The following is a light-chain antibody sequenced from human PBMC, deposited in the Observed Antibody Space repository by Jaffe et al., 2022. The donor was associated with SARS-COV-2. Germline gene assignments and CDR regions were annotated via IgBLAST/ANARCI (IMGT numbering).Light chain of an antibody. CDR3: QQYNSYPYT. CDR1: HSVTAW. J-gene: IGKJ2*01. V-gene: IGKV1-5*03. Sequence: DIQMTQSPSTLSASVGDRVTITCRASHSVTAWLAWYQQKPGKAPRLLIYKASRLENGVPSRFSGSGSGTDFSLIISSLQPDDFATYYCQQYNSYPYTFGQGTKLEIK. CDR2: KAS.